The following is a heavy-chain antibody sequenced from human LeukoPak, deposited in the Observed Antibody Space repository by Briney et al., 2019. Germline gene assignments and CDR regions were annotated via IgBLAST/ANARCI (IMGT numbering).Heavy chain of an antibody. CDR2: IYYSGNT. CDR1: GGSISPYY. J-gene: IGHJ4*02. CDR3: ARSTGSTMFIDY. D-gene: IGHD3-10*02. Sequence: TSETLSLTCTVSGGSISPYYWSWIRQPPGKGLEWRAYIYYSGNTDYNPSLKSRVAISVDTSKNQFSLKLSSVTAADTAVYYCARSTGSTMFIDYWGQGTLVTVSS. V-gene: IGHV4-59*01.